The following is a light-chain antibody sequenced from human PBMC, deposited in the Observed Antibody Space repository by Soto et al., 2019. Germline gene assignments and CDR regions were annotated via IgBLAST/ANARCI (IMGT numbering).Light chain of an antibody. J-gene: IGKJ1*01. CDR3: QQYNDNWT. CDR1: QSISSW. V-gene: IGKV1-5*03. CDR2: KAS. Sequence: DIQMTQSPSTLSASVGDRVTITCRASQSISSWLAWYQQKPGKAPKLLIYKASTLQSGVPSRFSGSGSGTEFTLAISSRQPDDSATYSCQQYNDNWTFGQGTKVEIK.